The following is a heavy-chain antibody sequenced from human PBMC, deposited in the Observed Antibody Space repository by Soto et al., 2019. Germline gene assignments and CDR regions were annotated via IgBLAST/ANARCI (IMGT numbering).Heavy chain of an antibody. V-gene: IGHV4-59*01. CDR3: ASGLDIAVAGTPLYY. Sequence: SETLSLTCTVSGGSISSYYWSWIRQPPGKGLEWIGYIYYSGSTNYNPSLKSRVTISVDTSKNQFSLKLSSVTAADTAVYYCASGLDIAVAGTPLYYWGQGTLVTVSS. D-gene: IGHD6-19*01. CDR1: GGSISSYY. CDR2: IYYSGST. J-gene: IGHJ4*02.